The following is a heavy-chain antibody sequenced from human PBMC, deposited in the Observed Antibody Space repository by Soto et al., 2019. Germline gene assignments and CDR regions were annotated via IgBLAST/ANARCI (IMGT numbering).Heavy chain of an antibody. V-gene: IGHV3-9*01. Sequence: GGSLRLSCAASGFTFDDYAMHWVRQAPGKGLEWVSGISWNSGSIGYADSVKGRFTISRDNAKNSLYLQMNSLRAEDTALYYCTKDLSRGYYDSSGYYPGAFDIWGQGTMVTVSS. J-gene: IGHJ3*02. CDR1: GFTFDDYA. D-gene: IGHD3-22*01. CDR2: ISWNSGSI. CDR3: TKDLSRGYYDSSGYYPGAFDI.